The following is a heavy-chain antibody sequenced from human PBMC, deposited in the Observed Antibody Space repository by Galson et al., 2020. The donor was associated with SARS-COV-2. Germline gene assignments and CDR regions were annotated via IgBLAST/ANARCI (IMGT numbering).Heavy chain of an antibody. Sequence: GGSLRLSCAASGFTFSSYSMNWVRQAPGKGLEWVSSISSSSSYIYYADSVKGRFTISRDNAKNSLYLQMNSLRAEDTAVYYCARHFLEWLLYPPLGMDVWGQGTTVT. J-gene: IGHJ6*02. CDR2: ISSSSSYI. D-gene: IGHD3-3*01. CDR1: GFTFSSYS. V-gene: IGHV3-21*01. CDR3: ARHFLEWLLYPPLGMDV.